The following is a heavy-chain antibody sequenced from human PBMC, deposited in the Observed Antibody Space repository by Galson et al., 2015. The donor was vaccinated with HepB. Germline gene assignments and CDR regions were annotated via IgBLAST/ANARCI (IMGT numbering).Heavy chain of an antibody. Sequence: SLRLSCAASGFIFSSYVVNWVRQAPGKGLEWVSTISGSGGSTYYADSVKGRFTISRDNSKNTLYLQMNSLRAEDTAVYYCAKWVVPAAKKEGGFDPWGQGALVTVSS. V-gene: IGHV3-23*01. CDR2: ISGSGGST. CDR1: GFIFSSYV. CDR3: AKWVVPAAKKEGGFDP. J-gene: IGHJ5*02. D-gene: IGHD2-2*01.